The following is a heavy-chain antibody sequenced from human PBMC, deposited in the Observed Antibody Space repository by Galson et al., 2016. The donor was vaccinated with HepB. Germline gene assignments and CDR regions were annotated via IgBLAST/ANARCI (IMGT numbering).Heavy chain of an antibody. V-gene: IGHV3-11*01. Sequence: SLRLSCAASGFTFDVYAMHWVRQAPGKGLEWVSYISSSGLSIIKYADSVKGRFTISRDNAKNSVYLHMISLTPEDTAVYYCARGASGSPRLARVNFDYWGQGALVTVSS. J-gene: IGHJ4*02. CDR2: ISSSGLSII. CDR3: ARGASGSPRLARVNFDY. D-gene: IGHD6-6*01. CDR1: GFTFDVYA.